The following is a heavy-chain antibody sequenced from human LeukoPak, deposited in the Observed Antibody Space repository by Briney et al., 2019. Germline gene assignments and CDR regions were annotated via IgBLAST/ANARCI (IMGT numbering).Heavy chain of an antibody. Sequence: GGSLRLSCPASGFTFSSLGMHWVRQAPGKGLEWVAFVEHDGTTKYYADSVKGRFTISRDNSKNTLYLQMNSLRAEDTAVYYCAKVYNWNYQLSDYWGQGTLVTVSS. J-gene: IGHJ4*02. D-gene: IGHD1-1*01. CDR1: GFTFSSLG. V-gene: IGHV3-30*02. CDR2: VEHDGTTK. CDR3: AKVYNWNYQLSDY.